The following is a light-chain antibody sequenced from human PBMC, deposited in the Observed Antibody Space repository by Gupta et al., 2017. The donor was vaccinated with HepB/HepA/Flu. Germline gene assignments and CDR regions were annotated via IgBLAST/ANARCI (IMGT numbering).Light chain of an antibody. CDR1: SSDIGNYDR. Sequence: HSALTPPASASGSPGQSITISCTGSSSDIGNYDRVSCYQQHPGKDPKRMSYVVRERPLEVSTRFSGSKSGTTASLTISGLRAEDEGDYYCYSYEGTSPSVVFGGGTKLTVL. V-gene: IGLV2-23*02. CDR3: YSYEGTSPSVV. J-gene: IGLJ3*02. CDR2: VVR.